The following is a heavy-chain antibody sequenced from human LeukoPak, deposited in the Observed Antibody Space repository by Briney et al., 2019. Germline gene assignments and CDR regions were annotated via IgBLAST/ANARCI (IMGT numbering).Heavy chain of an antibody. CDR2: ISGSGGST. Sequence: PGGSLRLSCAASGFTFSSYWMHWVRQDPGKGLEWVSAISGSGGSTYYADSVKGRFTISRDNSKSTLYLQMNSLRAEDTAVYYCAKGFLGSPHDYWGQGTLVTVSS. D-gene: IGHD2/OR15-2a*01. V-gene: IGHV3-23*01. CDR3: AKGFLGSPHDY. J-gene: IGHJ4*02. CDR1: GFTFSSYW.